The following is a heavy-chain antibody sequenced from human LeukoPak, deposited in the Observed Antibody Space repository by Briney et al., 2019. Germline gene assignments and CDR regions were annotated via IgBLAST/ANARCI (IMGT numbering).Heavy chain of an antibody. CDR2: IYYSGST. CDR1: GGSISSYY. D-gene: IGHD3-22*01. J-gene: IGHJ4*02. V-gene: IGHV4-59*01. CDR3: ARWDDYYDSSGYLY. Sequence: SETLSLTCTVSGGSISSYYWSWIRQPPGKGLEWIGCIYYSGSTNYNPSLKSRVTISVDTSKNQFSLKLSSVTAADTAVYYCARWDDYYDSSGYLYWGQETLVTVSS.